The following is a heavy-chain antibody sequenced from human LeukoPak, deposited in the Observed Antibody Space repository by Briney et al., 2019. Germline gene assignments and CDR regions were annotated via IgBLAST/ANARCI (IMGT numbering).Heavy chain of an antibody. D-gene: IGHD3-16*02. CDR2: ISSSSSYI. J-gene: IGHJ4*02. CDR1: GFTFSSYS. Sequence: GGSLRLSCAASGFTFSSYSMNWVRQAPGKGLEWVSSISSSSSYIYYADSVKGRFTISRDNAKNPLYLQMNSLRAEDTAVYYCASGDYVWGSYPLAWDYWGQGTLVTVSS. V-gene: IGHV3-21*01. CDR3: ASGDYVWGSYPLAWDY.